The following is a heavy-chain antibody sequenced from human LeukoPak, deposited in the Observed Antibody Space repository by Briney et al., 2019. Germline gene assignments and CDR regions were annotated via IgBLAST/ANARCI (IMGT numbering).Heavy chain of an antibody. CDR2: ISWNSGSI. CDR3: AKDSKTCNYYGMDV. V-gene: IGHV3-9*01. CDR1: GFTFDDYA. Sequence: GGSLRLSCAASGFTFDDYAMHWVRQAPGKGLEWVSGISWNSGSIGYADSVKGRFTISRDNAKNSLYLQMNSLRAEDTALYYCAKDSKTCNYYGMDVWGQGTTVTVSS. J-gene: IGHJ6*02.